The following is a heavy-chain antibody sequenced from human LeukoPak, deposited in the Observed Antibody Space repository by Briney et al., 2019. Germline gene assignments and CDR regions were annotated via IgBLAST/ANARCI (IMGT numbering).Heavy chain of an antibody. D-gene: IGHD6-13*01. V-gene: IGHV3-23*01. J-gene: IGHJ5*02. CDR3: AKVGFKQQLVRRNNWFDP. CDR1: GFTFSSYA. Sequence: GGPLKLSCEAPGFTFSSYAMTWVRKAPGKGLDWASPIIGSGGSTYYADSVKGRFTISRDNSKNTLYLQMNSLRAEDTAVYYCAKVGFKQQLVRRNNWFDPWGQGTLVTVSS. CDR2: IIGSGGST.